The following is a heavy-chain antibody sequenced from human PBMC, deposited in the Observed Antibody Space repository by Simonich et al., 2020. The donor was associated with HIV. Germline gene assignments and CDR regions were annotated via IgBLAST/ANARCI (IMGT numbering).Heavy chain of an antibody. CDR2: ISHSGST. D-gene: IGHD3-10*01. J-gene: IGHJ3*02. CDR1: GGSFSGNF. CDR3: ARRPPITGRGFDI. Sequence: QVQLQQWGAGLLKPSETLSLTCAVYGGSFSGNFWTWIRQTPGKGLEWIGEISHSGSTHYNPSLKRRVTISVDTSKNQFSLKLSSVTAADTAMYYCARRPPITGRGFDIWGQGTMVTVSS. V-gene: IGHV4-34*01.